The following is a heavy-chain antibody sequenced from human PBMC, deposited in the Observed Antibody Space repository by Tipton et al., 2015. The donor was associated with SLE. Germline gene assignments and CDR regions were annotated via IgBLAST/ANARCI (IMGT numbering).Heavy chain of an antibody. V-gene: IGHV4-59*01. CDR1: GGSISSYY. J-gene: IGHJ4*02. Sequence: TLSLTCTVSGGSISSYYWSWIRQPPGKGLEWIGYIYYSGNGNYNPSLKSRVTISVDTSKNQFSLKLRSVTAADTAVYYCARGRDYYGSSWGQGTLVTVSS. CDR2: IYYSGNG. D-gene: IGHD3-10*01. CDR3: ARGRDYYGSS.